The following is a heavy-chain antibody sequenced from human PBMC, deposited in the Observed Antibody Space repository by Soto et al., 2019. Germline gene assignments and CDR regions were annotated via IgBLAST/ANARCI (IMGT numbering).Heavy chain of an antibody. CDR3: ATYRA. V-gene: IGHV4-39*01. Sequence: QLQLQESGPGLVKPSETLSLTCTVSGGSISRTTYSWGWIRQPPGKGLEWIGNIYHSGRTSYIPSLRSRVTISVDTSKTQFSLKLTSVTAADTAVYYCATYRAWGQGTLVTVSS. CDR2: IYHSGRT. CDR1: GGSISRTTYS. D-gene: IGHD3-16*02. J-gene: IGHJ5*02.